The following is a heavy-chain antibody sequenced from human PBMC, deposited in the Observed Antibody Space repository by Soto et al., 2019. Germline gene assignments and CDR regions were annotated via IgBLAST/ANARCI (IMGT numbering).Heavy chain of an antibody. CDR2: IYYSGST. D-gene: IGHD3-22*01. J-gene: IGHJ4*02. CDR1: GGSFSGYY. Sequence: SETLSLTCPVYGGSFSGYYWSWIRQHPGKGLEWIGYIYYSGSTYYNPSLKSRVTISVDTSKNQFSLKLSSVTAADTAVYYCARAKAGYYYDSSGYLDYWGQGTLVTVSS. CDR3: ARAKAGYYYDSSGYLDY. V-gene: IGHV4-31*03.